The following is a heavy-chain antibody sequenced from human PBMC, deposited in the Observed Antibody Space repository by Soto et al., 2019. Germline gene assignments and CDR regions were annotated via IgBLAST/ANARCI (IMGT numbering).Heavy chain of an antibody. V-gene: IGHV1-18*01. Sequence: QVQLVQSGAEVKKPGASVKVSCKASGYTFTSYGITWVRQAPGQGLEWLGWISAYNGNTNYAQKLQGRVTMTTDTSTSTAYMELRSLRSDDTAVYYCARVYRITMVRGELSEYWGQGTLVTVSS. CDR1: GYTFTSYG. J-gene: IGHJ4*02. CDR3: ARVYRITMVRGELSEY. CDR2: ISAYNGNT. D-gene: IGHD3-10*01.